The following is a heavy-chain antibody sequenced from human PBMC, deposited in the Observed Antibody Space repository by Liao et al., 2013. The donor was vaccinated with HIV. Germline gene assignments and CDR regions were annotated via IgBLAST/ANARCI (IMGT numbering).Heavy chain of an antibody. V-gene: IGHV4-61*02. CDR2: IYTSGST. Sequence: QVQLQESGPGLVKPSQTLSLTCTVSGGSISSGSYYWSWIRQPAGKGLEWIGRIYTSGSTNYNPSLKSRVTISVDTSKNQFSLKLSSVTAADTAVYYCARGLRRHVAFRAAAGTSYFDYWGQGTLVTVSS. J-gene: IGHJ4*02. CDR1: GGSISSGSYY. CDR3: ARGLRRHVAFRAAAGTSYFDY. D-gene: IGHD6-13*01.